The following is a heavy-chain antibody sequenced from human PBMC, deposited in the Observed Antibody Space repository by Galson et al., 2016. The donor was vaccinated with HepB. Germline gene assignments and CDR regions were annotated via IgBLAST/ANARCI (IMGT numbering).Heavy chain of an antibody. Sequence: SETLSLTCDVSDDSIMTYYWSWIRQSPGKGLEWIGYTHSSGNTKYNPSLRSRVTMSLDTSRSRFSLNLRSVTAADTAVYFCARGTRFSFKWSFDSWGQGALVTVSS. J-gene: IGHJ4*02. CDR3: ARGTRFSFKWSFDS. CDR1: DDSIMTYY. V-gene: IGHV4-59*13. CDR2: THSSGNT. D-gene: IGHD2-15*01.